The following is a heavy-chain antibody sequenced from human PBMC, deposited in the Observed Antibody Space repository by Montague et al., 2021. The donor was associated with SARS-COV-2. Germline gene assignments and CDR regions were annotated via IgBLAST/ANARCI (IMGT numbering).Heavy chain of an antibody. J-gene: IGHJ4*02. Sequence: SLRLSCAASGFTFSSYWMSLVRQAPGKGLEWVANIKQDGSEKYYVDSVKGRFTISRDNAKTSLFLQMNSLRAEDTAVYFCARSIWFGPFDYWGQGTLVTVS. CDR3: ARSIWFGPFDY. CDR1: GFTFSSYW. D-gene: IGHD3-10*01. CDR2: IKQDGSEK. V-gene: IGHV3-7*01.